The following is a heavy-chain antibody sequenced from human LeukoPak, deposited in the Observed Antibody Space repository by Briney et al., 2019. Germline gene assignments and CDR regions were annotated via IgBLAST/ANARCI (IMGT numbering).Heavy chain of an antibody. V-gene: IGHV1-2*02. CDR2: INPNTGGT. J-gene: IGHJ4*02. Sequence: ASVRVSCKASGYTFSDFYMQWVRQAPGQGLEWMGWINPNTGGTNYAQRFQGRVTMSTDTSTSTVYMALSRLGSDDTAVYYCARGSVNYYGSGSYSYYFDYWGQGTLVTVSS. CDR3: ARGSVNYYGSGSYSYYFDY. CDR1: GYTFSDFY. D-gene: IGHD3-10*01.